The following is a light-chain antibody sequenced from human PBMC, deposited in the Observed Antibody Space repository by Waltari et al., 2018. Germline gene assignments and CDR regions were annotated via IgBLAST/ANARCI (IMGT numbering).Light chain of an antibody. CDR2: DAT. Sequence: TCLDRHNISNYFNWDQQKPGKAPKLLLYDATNLERGVPSSFTGSGSGTDFTLTISSLQPEDIATYFCQKFIYLPVTFGQGTRLEIK. J-gene: IGKJ5*01. V-gene: IGKV1-33*01. CDR3: QKFIYLPVT. CDR1: HNISNY.